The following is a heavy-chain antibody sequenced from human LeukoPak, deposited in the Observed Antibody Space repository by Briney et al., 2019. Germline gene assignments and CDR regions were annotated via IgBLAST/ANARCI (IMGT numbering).Heavy chain of an antibody. CDR1: GFTFSSYE. V-gene: IGHV3-21*06. Sequence: PGGSLRLSCAASGFTFSSYEMNWVRQAPGKGLEWVSTITSHSGYIYYADSVKGRFTTSRDNAQNSLYLQMNSLRDEDTAVYYCARSDDYGDYLVDYWGQGTLVTVSS. J-gene: IGHJ4*02. D-gene: IGHD4-17*01. CDR2: ITSHSGYI. CDR3: ARSDDYGDYLVDY.